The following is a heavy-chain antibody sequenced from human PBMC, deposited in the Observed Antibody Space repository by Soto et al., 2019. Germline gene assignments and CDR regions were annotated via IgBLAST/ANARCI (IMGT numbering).Heavy chain of an antibody. CDR3: ARVDYGDYSDYYYYMDV. V-gene: IGHV4-34*01. CDR1: GGSFSGYY. Sequence: QVQLQQWGAGLLKPSETLSLTCAVYGGSFSGYYWSWIRQPPGKGLEWIGEINHSGSTNYNPSLKSRVTLSVDPSKNQSSLKLSSVAAADTAVYDCARVDYGDYSDYYYYMDVWGKGTTVTASS. D-gene: IGHD4-17*01. CDR2: INHSGST. J-gene: IGHJ6*03.